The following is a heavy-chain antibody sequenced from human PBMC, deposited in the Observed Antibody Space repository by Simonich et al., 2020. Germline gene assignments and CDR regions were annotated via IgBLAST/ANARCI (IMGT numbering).Heavy chain of an antibody. D-gene: IGHD1-1*01. CDR1: GGSFSGYY. CDR2: INHSGST. J-gene: IGHJ3*02. V-gene: IGHV4-34*01. Sequence: QVQLQQWGAGLLKPSETLSLSCAVYGGSFSGYYWSWIRQPPGKGLGWIGEINHSGSTNCKPTLKSRVAILVDTSKNQFSLKMSFVTAADTAVYYCARGKGWKNAFDIWGQGTMVTGSS. CDR3: ARGKGWKNAFDI.